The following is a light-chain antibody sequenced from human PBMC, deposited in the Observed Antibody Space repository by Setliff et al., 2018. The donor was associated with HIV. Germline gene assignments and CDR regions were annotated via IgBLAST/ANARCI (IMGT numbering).Light chain of an antibody. Sequence: QSALTQPASVSGSPGQSITMSCTGTKNDVGGHDVVSWYQQYPGKAPKLIIYEVNKRPSGLSNRFSGSKSGNMASLTISGLQAEDEAEYYCCSYENSGTFYVFGTGTKVTVL. J-gene: IGLJ1*01. CDR3: CSYENSGTFYV. CDR1: KNDVGGHDV. V-gene: IGLV2-23*02. CDR2: EVN.